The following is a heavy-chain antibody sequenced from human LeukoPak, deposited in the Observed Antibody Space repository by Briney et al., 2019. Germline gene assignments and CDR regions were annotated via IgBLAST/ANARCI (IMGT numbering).Heavy chain of an antibody. CDR3: ARFYRGRLFCYFDY. J-gene: IGHJ4*02. CDR2: IYYSGST. V-gene: IGHV4-59*01. D-gene: IGHD3-22*01. CDR1: GGSISSYY. Sequence: SSETLSLTCTVSGGSISSYYWSWIRQPPGKGLEWIGYIYYSGSTNYNPSLKSRVTISVDTSKNQFSLKLSSVTAADTAVYYCARFYRGRLFCYFDYWGQGTLVTVSS.